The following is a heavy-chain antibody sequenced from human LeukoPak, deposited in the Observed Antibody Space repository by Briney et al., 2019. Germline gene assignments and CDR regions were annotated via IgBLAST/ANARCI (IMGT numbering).Heavy chain of an antibody. CDR3: ARDLSSGYYPRFDY. CDR1: GFTFNNCA. V-gene: IGHV3-33*08. CDR2: IWYDGSNK. J-gene: IGHJ4*02. Sequence: PGGSLRLSCAASGFTFNNCAMSWVRQAPGKGLEWVAVIWYDGSNKYYADSVKGRLTISRDNSKNTLYLQMNSLRAEDTAVYYCARDLSSGYYPRFDYWGQGTLVTVSS. D-gene: IGHD3-22*01.